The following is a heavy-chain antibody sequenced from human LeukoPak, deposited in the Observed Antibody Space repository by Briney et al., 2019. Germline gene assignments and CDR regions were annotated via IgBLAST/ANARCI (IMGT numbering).Heavy chain of an antibody. CDR1: GFTFSSYW. Sequence: PGGSLRLSCAASGFTFSSYWMSWVRQAPGKGLEWVANIKQDGNEKYYVESVKGRFTISRDNAKNSLYLQMNSLRAEDTAVYYCAKSAYYDSSGFYREYYFDYWGQGTLVTVSS. V-gene: IGHV3-7*03. CDR3: AKSAYYDSSGFYREYYFDY. J-gene: IGHJ4*02. CDR2: IKQDGNEK. D-gene: IGHD3-22*01.